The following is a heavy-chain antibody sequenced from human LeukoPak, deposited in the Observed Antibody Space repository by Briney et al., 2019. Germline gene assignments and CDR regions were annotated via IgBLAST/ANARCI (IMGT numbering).Heavy chain of an antibody. CDR1: GFTFSSYG. V-gene: IGHV3-30*18. J-gene: IGHJ3*02. CDR3: AKGVPYGSGSYYQRDDAFDI. D-gene: IGHD3-10*01. CDR2: ISYDGSNK. Sequence: GGSLRLSCAASGFTFSSYGMHWVRQAPGKGLEWVAVISYDGSNKYYADSVKGRFTISRDNSKNTLYLQMNSLRAEDTAVYYCAKGVPYGSGSYYQRDDAFDIWGQGTMVTVSS.